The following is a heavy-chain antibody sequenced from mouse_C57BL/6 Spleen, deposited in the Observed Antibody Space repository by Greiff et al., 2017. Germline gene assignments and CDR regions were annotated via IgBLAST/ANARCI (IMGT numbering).Heavy chain of an antibody. CDR3: AREGAYYSNYGYFDY. D-gene: IGHD2-5*01. V-gene: IGHV1-82*01. Sequence: QVQLQQSGPELVKPGASVKISCKASGYAFSSSWMNWVKQRPGKGLEWIGRIYPGDGDTNYNGKFEGKATLTADKSSSTAYMQLSSLTSEDSAVYFCAREGAYYSNYGYFDYWGQGTTLTVSS. CDR1: GYAFSSSW. CDR2: IYPGDGDT. J-gene: IGHJ2*01.